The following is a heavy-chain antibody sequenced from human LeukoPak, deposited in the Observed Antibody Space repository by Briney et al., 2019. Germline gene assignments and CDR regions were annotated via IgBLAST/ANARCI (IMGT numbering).Heavy chain of an antibody. CDR1: GDSISSGDYY. D-gene: IGHD2-8*01. CDR3: ARGYCTNGVCTSRDAFDI. J-gene: IGHJ3*02. V-gene: IGHV4-30-4*08. Sequence: TSQTLSLTCTVSGDSISSGDYYWSWIRQPPGRGLEWIGYISYSGSTYYNPSLKSRLSISVDTSKNHFSLKLSSVSDAGTAMYYCARGYCTNGVCTSRDAFDIWGQGTMVTVSS. CDR2: ISYSGST.